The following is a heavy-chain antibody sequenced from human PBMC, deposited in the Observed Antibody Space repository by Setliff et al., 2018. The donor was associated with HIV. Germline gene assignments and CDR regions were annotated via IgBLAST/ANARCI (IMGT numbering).Heavy chain of an antibody. V-gene: IGHV4-4*08. CDR1: GISINGYY. CDR2: VSSIGNT. Sequence: SETLSLTCSVSGISINGYYWSWIRQSPRTRLEWIGYVSSIGNTNYNPSLKSRVTISVDTSKNQFSLKLNSVTAADTAMYYCARVVDADYLDYWGQGTPVTVSS. J-gene: IGHJ4*02. D-gene: IGHD2-15*01. CDR3: ARVVDADYLDY.